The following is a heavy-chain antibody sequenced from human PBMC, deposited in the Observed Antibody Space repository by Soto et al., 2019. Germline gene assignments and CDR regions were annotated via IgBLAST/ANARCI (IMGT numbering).Heavy chain of an antibody. Sequence: QVQLQESGPGLVKPSETLSLTCTVSGVSITPYFWSWIRQPAGKAPEWVGHIYASGRTTYNPSLKSRVSMLVSQNQVSLRLTSVTAADTAVYYCARHFDVDPSLDQYYFDLWGRGALVTVSS. J-gene: IGHJ2*01. CDR2: IYASGRT. CDR1: GVSITPYF. D-gene: IGHD3-9*01. CDR3: ARHFDVDPSLDQYYFDL. V-gene: IGHV4-4*07.